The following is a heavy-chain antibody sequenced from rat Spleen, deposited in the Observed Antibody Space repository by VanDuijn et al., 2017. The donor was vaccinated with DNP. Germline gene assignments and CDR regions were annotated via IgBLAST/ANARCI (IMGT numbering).Heavy chain of an antibody. V-gene: IGHV3-1*01. Sequence: EVQLQESGPGLVKPSQSLSLTCSVTGYSITSHYWGGIRKFPGNKMEWIGHISYSGNTNYNPSLKSRIYITRDTSKNQFFLQLSSVTTEDTATYYCAKDLQWYAMDVWGQGTSVTVSS. CDR2: ISYSGNT. CDR1: GYSITSHY. D-gene: IGHD1-1*01. CDR3: AKDLQWYAMDV. J-gene: IGHJ4*01.